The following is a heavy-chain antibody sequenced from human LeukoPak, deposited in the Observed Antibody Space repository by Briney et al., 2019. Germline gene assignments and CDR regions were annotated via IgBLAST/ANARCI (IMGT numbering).Heavy chain of an antibody. CDR3: ARDPGPTIQAFDI. J-gene: IGHJ3*02. Sequence: SETLSLTCTVSGGSISSYYWSWIRQPPGKGLEWIGYFYYSGSTNYNPSLKSRVTISLDTSKNQFSLKLSSVTAADTAVYYCARDPGPTIQAFDIWGQGTMVTVSS. CDR1: GGSISSYY. V-gene: IGHV4-59*01. D-gene: IGHD5-12*01. CDR2: FYYSGST.